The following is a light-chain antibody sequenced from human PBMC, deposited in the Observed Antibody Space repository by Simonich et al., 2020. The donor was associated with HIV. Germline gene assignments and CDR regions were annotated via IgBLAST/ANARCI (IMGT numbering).Light chain of an antibody. CDR2: LGS. J-gene: IGKJ5*01. V-gene: IGKV2-28*01. CDR3: MQARQTLPVT. CDR1: QSLLGSNGYNY. Sequence: DIVVTQSPLSLPVTPGEPASISCRASQSLLGSNGYNYLGWYLQKPGQSPQLLIYLGSNRASGGPDRFSGSGSGTDFTLKISRVEAEDVGVYYCMQARQTLPVTFGQGTRLEIK.